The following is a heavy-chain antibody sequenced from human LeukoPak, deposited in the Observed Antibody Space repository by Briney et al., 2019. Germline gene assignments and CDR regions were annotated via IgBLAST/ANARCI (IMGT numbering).Heavy chain of an antibody. CDR2: IIPMSTST. Sequence: ASVKVSCKASGGTFSSHSFNWVRQTPGQGLEWMGGIIPMSTSTKYAQKFQGRVTITADESTRTVFMELSSLRPEDTAVYYCARPRTYYDSWSGYPPFDYWGQGTLVTVSS. J-gene: IGHJ4*02. V-gene: IGHV1-69*13. CDR3: ARPRTYYDSWSGYPPFDY. CDR1: GGTFSSHS. D-gene: IGHD3-3*01.